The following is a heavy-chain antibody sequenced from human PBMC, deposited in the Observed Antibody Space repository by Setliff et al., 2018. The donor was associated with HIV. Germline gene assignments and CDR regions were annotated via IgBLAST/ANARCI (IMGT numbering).Heavy chain of an antibody. D-gene: IGHD5-12*01. Sequence: PGGSLRLSCTTSGFTFGVYAMTWVRQAPGKGLKWVGFIRHKAYGGTAEYAASVKGRFTISRDDSKSTAYLQMNSLKTEDTAVYYCTRDVFMVEMATTYYYGMDVWGQGTTVTVSS. J-gene: IGHJ6*02. V-gene: IGHV3-49*04. CDR2: IRHKAYGGTA. CDR3: TRDVFMVEMATTYYYGMDV. CDR1: GFTFGVYA.